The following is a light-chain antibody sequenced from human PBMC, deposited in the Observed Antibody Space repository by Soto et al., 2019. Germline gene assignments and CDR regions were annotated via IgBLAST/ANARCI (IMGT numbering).Light chain of an antibody. CDR1: QSVSSNY. CDR3: QQYATSPEM. V-gene: IGKV3-20*01. CDR2: AAS. Sequence: EIVLTQSPGTLSLSPGERATLSCRASQSVSSNYLAWYQQKPGQAPRLLIYAASSRATGIPDRFSGSGSGTDFTLTISRLEPEEFAVYYCQQYATSPEMFGQGTKVEIK. J-gene: IGKJ1*01.